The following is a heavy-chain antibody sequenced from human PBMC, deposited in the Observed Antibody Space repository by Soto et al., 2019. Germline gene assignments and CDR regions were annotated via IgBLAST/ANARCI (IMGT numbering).Heavy chain of an antibody. Sequence: ASVKVSCKASGYTFTSYAMHWVRQAPGQRLEWMGWINAGNGNTKYSQKFQGRVTITRDTSASTAYMELSSLRSEDTAVYYCAAAAGTRYYYYYGMDVWGQGITVT. V-gene: IGHV1-3*01. J-gene: IGHJ6*02. CDR2: INAGNGNT. CDR1: GYTFTSYA. CDR3: AAAAGTRYYYYYGMDV. D-gene: IGHD6-13*01.